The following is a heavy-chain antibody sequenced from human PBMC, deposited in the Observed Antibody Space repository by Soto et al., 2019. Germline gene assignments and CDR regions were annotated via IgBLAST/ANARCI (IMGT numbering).Heavy chain of an antibody. CDR1: GFTFSSYS. CDR3: ARGDFSRWGYYLDY. Sequence: EVQLVESGGGLVQPGGSLRLSFAASGFTFSSYSMNWVRQAPGKVLEWVSYISSSSRTIYYADSVKGRFTISRDNVKDSLYVQMNSLRDEDTAVYYCARGDFSRWGYYLDYWGQGTLVTVAA. V-gene: IGHV3-48*02. D-gene: IGHD3-16*01. CDR2: ISSSSRTI. J-gene: IGHJ4*02.